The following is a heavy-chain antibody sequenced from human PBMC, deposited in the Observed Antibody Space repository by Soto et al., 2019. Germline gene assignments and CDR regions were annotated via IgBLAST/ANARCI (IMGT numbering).Heavy chain of an antibody. Sequence: GGSLRLSCAASGFTFSSYGMHWVRQAPGKGLEWVAVIWYDGSNKYYADSVKGRFTISRDNSKNTLYLQMNSLRAEDTAVYYCARDPEGTYMDVWGKGTTVTVSS. V-gene: IGHV3-33*01. CDR3: ARDPEGTYMDV. J-gene: IGHJ6*03. CDR2: IWYDGSNK. D-gene: IGHD3-10*01. CDR1: GFTFSSYG.